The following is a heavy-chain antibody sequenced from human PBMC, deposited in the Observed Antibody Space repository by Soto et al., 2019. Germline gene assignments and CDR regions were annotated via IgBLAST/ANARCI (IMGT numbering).Heavy chain of an antibody. Sequence: PGESLKISCKGSGYIFATYWIGWVRQMPGKGLEWMGIISPSDSQTRYSPSFQGHVTISADKSISTAYLQWSSLKASDTALYYCAAIVNYNWILMQAFDIWGQGTLVTVSS. D-gene: IGHD1-20*01. CDR2: ISPSDSQT. CDR3: AAIVNYNWILMQAFDI. V-gene: IGHV5-51*01. J-gene: IGHJ3*02. CDR1: GYIFATYW.